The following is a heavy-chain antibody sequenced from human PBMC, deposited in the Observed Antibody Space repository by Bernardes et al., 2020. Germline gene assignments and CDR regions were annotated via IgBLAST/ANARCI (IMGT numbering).Heavy chain of an antibody. Sequence: GGSLRLWCAASGFTFSSYWMSWVQKAPGKGLEWVANIKQDGSEKYYVDSVKGRFTISRDNAKNSLYLQMNSLRAEDTAVYYCARAGFLEWLQYYYYMDVWGKGTTVTVSS. CDR1: GFTFSSYW. J-gene: IGHJ6*03. CDR3: ARAGFLEWLQYYYYMDV. D-gene: IGHD3-3*01. V-gene: IGHV3-7*04. CDR2: IKQDGSEK.